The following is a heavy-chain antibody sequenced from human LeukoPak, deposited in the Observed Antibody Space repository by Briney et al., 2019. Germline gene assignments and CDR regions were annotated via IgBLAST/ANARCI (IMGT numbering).Heavy chain of an antibody. V-gene: IGHV4-39*07. Sequence: SEALSLTCTVSGGSISSSSYYWGWIRQPPGKGLEWIGSIYYSGSTYYNPSLKSRVTISVDASKNQFSLKLSSVTAADTAVYYCARVGGITLALAPSPFPDYNYFYMDVWGKGTTVTVSS. CDR1: GGSISSSSYY. J-gene: IGHJ6*03. CDR2: IYYSGST. CDR3: ARVGGITLALAPSPFPDYNYFYMDV. D-gene: IGHD3-10*01.